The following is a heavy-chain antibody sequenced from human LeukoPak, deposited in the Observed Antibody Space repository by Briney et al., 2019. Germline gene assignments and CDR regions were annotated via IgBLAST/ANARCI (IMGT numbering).Heavy chain of an antibody. CDR3: AKGSSPFDY. V-gene: IGHV3-23*01. Sequence: GGSLRLSCAASAFTFSNYAMSWVRQAPGKGLEWVSAISANGGGTYYADSVKGRFTISRDNSKNTLYLQMNSLRAEDTAVYYCAKGSSPFDYWGQGTLVTASS. CDR2: ISANGGGT. J-gene: IGHJ4*02. CDR1: AFTFSNYA. D-gene: IGHD6-13*01.